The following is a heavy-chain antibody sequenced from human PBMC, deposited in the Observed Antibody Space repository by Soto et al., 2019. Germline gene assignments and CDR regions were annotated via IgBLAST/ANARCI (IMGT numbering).Heavy chain of an antibody. D-gene: IGHD3-3*01. CDR2: ISGSGGST. CDR3: AKGLSVLRFLEWLPYYFDY. V-gene: IGHV3-23*01. CDR1: GFTFSSYA. Sequence: EVQLLESGGGLVQPGGSLRLSCAASGFTFSSYAMSWVRQALGKGLEWVSAISGSGGSTYYADSVKGRFTISRDNSKNTLYLQMNSLRAEDTAVYYCAKGLSVLRFLEWLPYYFDYWGQGTLVTVSS. J-gene: IGHJ4*02.